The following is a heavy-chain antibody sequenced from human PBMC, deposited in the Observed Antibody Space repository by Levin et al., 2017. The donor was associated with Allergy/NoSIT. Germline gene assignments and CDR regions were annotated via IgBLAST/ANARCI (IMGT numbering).Heavy chain of an antibody. CDR2: IFYSGST. D-gene: IGHD6-13*01. Sequence: ESLKISCTVSGGSTSSYYWSWIRQPPGKGLEWIGYIFYSGSTNYNPSLRSRVTISVDTSKNQLSLKLSSVTAADTAVYYCARHGGYSGSPTAWGKGTTVTVSS. CDR3: ARHGGYSGSPTA. J-gene: IGHJ6*04. V-gene: IGHV4-59*08. CDR1: GGSTSSYY.